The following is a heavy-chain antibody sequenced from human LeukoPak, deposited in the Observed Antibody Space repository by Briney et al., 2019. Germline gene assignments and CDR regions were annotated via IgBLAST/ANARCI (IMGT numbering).Heavy chain of an antibody. D-gene: IGHD1-26*01. CDR2: FNPNGGGT. V-gene: IGHV1-2*07. CDR3: ARGDWELLGWFDP. J-gene: IGHJ5*02. CDR1: GYTFTGYY. Sequence: ASVKVSCKASGYTFTGYYMHWVRQAPGQGLEWMGWFNPNGGGTNYAHKFQGRVTMTRDTSISTAYMELSRLRSDDTAVYYCARGDWELLGWFDPWGQGTLVTVSS.